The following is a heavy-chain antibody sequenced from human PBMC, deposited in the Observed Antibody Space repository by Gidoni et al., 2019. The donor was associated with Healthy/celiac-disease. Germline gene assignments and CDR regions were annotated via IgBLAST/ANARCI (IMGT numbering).Heavy chain of an antibody. D-gene: IGHD4-17*01. Sequence: QLQLQESGPGLVKPSETLSLTCTVSVGSISSSSYYWGWIRQPPGKGLEWIGSIYYSGSTYSNPSLKRRVTISVDTSKNQFSLKLSSVTAADTAVYYCARQGLRPYYYYMDVWGKGTTVTVSS. V-gene: IGHV4-39*01. J-gene: IGHJ6*03. CDR1: VGSISSSSYY. CDR3: ARQGLRPYYYYMDV. CDR2: IYYSGST.